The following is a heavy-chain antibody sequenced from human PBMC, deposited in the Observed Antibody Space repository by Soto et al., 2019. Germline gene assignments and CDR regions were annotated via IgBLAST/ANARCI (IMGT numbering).Heavy chain of an antibody. CDR3: ASDCGGIPQPDAFDF. CDR2: ISSSSSYT. J-gene: IGHJ3*01. Sequence: GGSLRLSCAASGFTFSDYYMSWIRQAPGKGLEWVSYISSSSSYTNYADSVKGRFTISRGDAKNSLYLQMNSLRAEDTAVYYCASDCGGIPQPDAFDFWGQGTMVTVSS. V-gene: IGHV3-11*06. D-gene: IGHD2-15*01. CDR1: GFTFSDYY.